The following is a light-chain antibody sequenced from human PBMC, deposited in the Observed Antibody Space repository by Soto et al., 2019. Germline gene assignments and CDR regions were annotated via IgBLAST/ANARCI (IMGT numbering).Light chain of an antibody. CDR1: NCDVGAYRY. J-gene: IGLJ1*01. CDR3: SSYTITSTYV. V-gene: IGLV2-14*01. Sequence: QSALTQPASVSGSPGQAITISCSGSNCDVGAYRYVSWYQQHPGKAPKLMIYEVSNRPSGVSERFSGSKSGNTASLTIFGLQAEDEADYYCSSYTITSTYVFGTGTKVTVL. CDR2: EVS.